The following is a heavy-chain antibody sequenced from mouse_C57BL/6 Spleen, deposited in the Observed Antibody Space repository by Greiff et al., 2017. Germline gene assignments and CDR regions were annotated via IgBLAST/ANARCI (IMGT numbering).Heavy chain of an antibody. D-gene: IGHD3-3*01. CDR2: IDPSDSYT. J-gene: IGHJ4*01. Sequence: QVQLQQPGAELVMPGASVKLSCKASGYTFTSYWMHWVKQRPGQGLEWIGEIDPSDSYTTYNQKFKGKSTLTVDKSSSTAYMQLSSLTSEDSAVYYCANLGDAMDCWGQGTSVTVSS. CDR1: GYTFTSYW. CDR3: ANLGDAMDC. V-gene: IGHV1-69*01.